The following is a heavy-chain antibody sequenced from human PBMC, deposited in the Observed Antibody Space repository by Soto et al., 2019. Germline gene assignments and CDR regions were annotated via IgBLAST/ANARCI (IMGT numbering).Heavy chain of an antibody. V-gene: IGHV1-46*01. D-gene: IGHD3-3*01. CDR2: INPSGGST. J-gene: IGHJ6*02. CDR3: ARDTAERIRFLEWPHYYFYGMDV. Sequence: ASVKVSCKASGYTFTKYYMHWVRQAPGQGLEWMGIINPSGGSTSYAQKFQGRVTMTRDTSTSTVYMELSSLRSEDTAVYYCARDTAERIRFLEWPHYYFYGMDVWGQGTTVTVSS. CDR1: GYTFTKYY.